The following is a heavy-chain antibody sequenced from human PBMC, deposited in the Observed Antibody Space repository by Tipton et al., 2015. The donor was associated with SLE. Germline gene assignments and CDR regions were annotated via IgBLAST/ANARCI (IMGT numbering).Heavy chain of an antibody. CDR2: IYYRGST. Sequence: TLSLTCTVSGGSISSYFWSWIRQSPGKGLEWIGYIYYRGSTSYNPSLKSRVTISIDTSKKEFSLNLTYVTAADTAVYYCARGVTLDVWGQGTTVIVSS. J-gene: IGHJ6*02. V-gene: IGHV4-59*08. CDR3: ARGVTLDV. D-gene: IGHD3-10*01. CDR1: GGSISSYF.